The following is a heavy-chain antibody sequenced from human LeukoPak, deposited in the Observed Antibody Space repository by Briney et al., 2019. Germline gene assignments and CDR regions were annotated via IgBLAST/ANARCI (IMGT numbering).Heavy chain of an antibody. Sequence: GGSLRLSCAASGFTFSSYSMHWVRQAPGKGLEWVAVISYHGSNQYYADSVKGRFTISRDNAKNSLYLQMNSLRPEDTAVYYCARVGSSLTYYFDYWGQGTLVTVSS. CDR2: ISYHGSNQ. V-gene: IGHV3-30-3*01. J-gene: IGHJ4*02. CDR3: ARVGSSLTYYFDY. D-gene: IGHD6-13*01. CDR1: GFTFSSYS.